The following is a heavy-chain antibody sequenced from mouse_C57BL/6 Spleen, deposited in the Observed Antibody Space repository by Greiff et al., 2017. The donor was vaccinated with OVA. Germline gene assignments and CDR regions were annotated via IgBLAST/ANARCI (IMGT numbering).Heavy chain of an antibody. Sequence: EVQRVESGGGLVKPGGSLKLSCAASGFTFSSYTMSWVRQTPEKRLEWVATISGGGGNTYYPDSVKGRFTISRDNAKNTLYLQMSSLRSEDTALYYCARQYYGREGYAMDYWGQGTSVTVSS. D-gene: IGHD1-1*01. CDR1: GFTFSSYT. V-gene: IGHV5-9*01. CDR2: ISGGGGNT. CDR3: ARQYYGREGYAMDY. J-gene: IGHJ4*01.